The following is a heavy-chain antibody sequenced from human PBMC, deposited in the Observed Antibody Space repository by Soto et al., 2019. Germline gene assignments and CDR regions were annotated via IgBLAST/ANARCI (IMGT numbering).Heavy chain of an antibody. V-gene: IGHV2-5*02. CDR3: AHAPGIAVTTKSFDP. Sequence: QITLKESGPTLVKPTQTLTLTCTFSGFSLSTSEVGVGWIRQPPGKALQWLALIYWDDDKRYSPYLKSRLTITKDTSKHQVVLTLTNMDPVDKATYYCAHAPGIAVTTKSFDPWGQGILVTVSS. D-gene: IGHD6-19*01. J-gene: IGHJ5*02. CDR1: GFSLSTSEVG. CDR2: IYWDDDK.